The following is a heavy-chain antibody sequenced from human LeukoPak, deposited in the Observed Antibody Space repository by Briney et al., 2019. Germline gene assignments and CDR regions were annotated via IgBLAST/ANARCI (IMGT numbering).Heavy chain of an antibody. J-gene: IGHJ6*02. V-gene: IGHV3-33*01. CDR1: GFTFSSYG. CDR2: IWYDGSNK. CDR3: ARDRLVPAAKRMYYYYGMDV. D-gene: IGHD2-2*01. Sequence: GGSLRLSCAASGFTFSSYGMHWVRQAPGKGLEWVAVIWYDGSNKYYADSVKGRFTISRDNSKNTLYLQMNSLRAEDTAVYYCARDRLVPAAKRMYYYYGMDVWGQGTTVTVSS.